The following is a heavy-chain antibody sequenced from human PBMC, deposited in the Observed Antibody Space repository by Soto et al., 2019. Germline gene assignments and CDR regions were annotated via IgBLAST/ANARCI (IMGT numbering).Heavy chain of an antibody. Sequence: PSQTLSLTCAISGDSVSSNTAAWNWIRSSPSRGLEWLGRTYYRSNWRHDYAVSVKSRITVNPDTSKNHFSLQLNSVTPDDTAVYYCGRGVAGSLHSFWARGTLVPGSS. V-gene: IGHV6-1*01. CDR2: TYYRSNWRH. CDR1: GDSVSSNTAA. J-gene: IGHJ1*01. D-gene: IGHD2-15*01. CDR3: GRGVAGSLHSF.